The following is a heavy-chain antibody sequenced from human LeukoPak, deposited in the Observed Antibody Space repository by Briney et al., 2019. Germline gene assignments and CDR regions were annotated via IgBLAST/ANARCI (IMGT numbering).Heavy chain of an antibody. CDR1: GFTFSSYW. CDR3: ARDRETYYDILTGYYTLGDAFDI. D-gene: IGHD3-9*01. V-gene: IGHV3-74*01. Sequence: TGGSLRLSCAASGFTFSSYWMHWVRQAPGKGLEWVSRINNDGSGTTYVDSVKGRFTISRDNAKNTLYLQMNSLRAEDTAVYYCARDRETYYDILTGYYTLGDAFDIWGQGTMVTVSS. J-gene: IGHJ3*02. CDR2: INNDGSGT.